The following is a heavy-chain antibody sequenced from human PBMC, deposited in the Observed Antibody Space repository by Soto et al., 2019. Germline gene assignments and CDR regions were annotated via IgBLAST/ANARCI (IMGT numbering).Heavy chain of an antibody. CDR1: GSTFSSYA. Sequence: PGGSLRLSCAASGSTFSSYAMSWVRQAPGKGLEWVSAISGSGGSTYYADSVKGRFTISRDNSKNTLYLQMNSLRAEDTAVYYCAKDRMPTYYYDSSGSSPYDYWGQGTLVTVSS. D-gene: IGHD3-22*01. V-gene: IGHV3-23*01. J-gene: IGHJ4*02. CDR3: AKDRMPTYYYDSSGSSPYDY. CDR2: ISGSGGST.